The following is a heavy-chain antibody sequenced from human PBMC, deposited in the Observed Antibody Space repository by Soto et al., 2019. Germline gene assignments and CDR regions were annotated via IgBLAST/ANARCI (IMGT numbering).Heavy chain of an antibody. D-gene: IGHD5-18*01. CDR1: GGSFSGYY. Sequence: SETLSLTCAVYGGSFSGYYWSWIRQPPGKGLEWIGEINHSGSTNYNPSLTSRVTISVDTSKNQFSLKLSSVTAADTAVYYCARCHPTPLGYSFDYWGQGTLVTVSS. CDR2: INHSGST. CDR3: ARCHPTPLGYSFDY. J-gene: IGHJ4*02. V-gene: IGHV4-34*01.